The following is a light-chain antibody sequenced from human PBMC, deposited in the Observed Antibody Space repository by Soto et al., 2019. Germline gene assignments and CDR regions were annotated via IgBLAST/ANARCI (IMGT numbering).Light chain of an antibody. CDR2: LNSDGSH. CDR1: SGHSSYA. CDR3: QTWGTGGGYG. V-gene: IGLV4-69*01. J-gene: IGLJ1*01. Sequence: QAVVTQSPSASASLGASVKLTCTLSSGHSSYAIAWHQQQPEKGPRYLMKLNSDGSHSKGDGIPDRFSGSSSGAERYLTISSLESEDEADYYCQTWGTGGGYGFGTGTKLTVL.